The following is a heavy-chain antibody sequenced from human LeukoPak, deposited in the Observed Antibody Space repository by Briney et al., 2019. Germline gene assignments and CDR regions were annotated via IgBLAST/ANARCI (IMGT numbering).Heavy chain of an antibody. CDR2: INPNSGGT. CDR3: ARGLAVLKQDIAVAGT. J-gene: IGHJ4*02. CDR1: GYTFTGYY. Sequence: ASAKVSCKASGYTFTGYYMHWVRQAPGLGLEWMGWINPNSGGTNYAQKFQGRVTMTRDTSISTAYMELSRLRSDDTAVYYCARGLAVLKQDIAVAGTWGQGTLVTVSS. D-gene: IGHD6-19*01. V-gene: IGHV1-2*02.